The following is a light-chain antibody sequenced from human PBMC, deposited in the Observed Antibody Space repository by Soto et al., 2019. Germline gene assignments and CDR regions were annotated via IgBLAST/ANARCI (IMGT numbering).Light chain of an antibody. Sequence: EIVLTQSPATLSLSPGERATLSCRASQSISYNLAWYQQKSSQAPRLLIYDASNRATGVPARFSGSGSGTDFTLTISSLEPEDFAVYYCQQRGDWPLYTFGQGSRLEIK. CDR1: QSISYN. CDR3: QQRGDWPLYT. V-gene: IGKV3-11*01. J-gene: IGKJ2*01. CDR2: DAS.